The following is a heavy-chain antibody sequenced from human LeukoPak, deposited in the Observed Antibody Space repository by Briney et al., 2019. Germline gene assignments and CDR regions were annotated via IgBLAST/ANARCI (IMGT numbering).Heavy chain of an antibody. CDR1: GLTLSAYA. J-gene: IGHJ4*02. CDR3: AKRMGYDFGHFDY. D-gene: IGHD2/OR15-2a*01. V-gene: IGHV3-23*01. Sequence: GGSLSLSCAASGLTLSAYAVGWVRQAPGRGLGWVSAMSNSGGRTYYSDSVKGRFTIARDNSKNALYLQMNSLRVDDAGVCYCAKRMGYDFGHFDYWAQGALVTVSS. CDR2: MSNSGGRT.